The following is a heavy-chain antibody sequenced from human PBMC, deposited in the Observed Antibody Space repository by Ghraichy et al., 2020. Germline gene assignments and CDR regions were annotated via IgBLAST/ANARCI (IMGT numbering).Heavy chain of an antibody. J-gene: IGHJ4*02. V-gene: IGHV3-7*05. Sequence: GESLNISCAASGFTFSGYWMNWVRQAPGKGLEWVANIKQDGSEKNYVASVKGRFTISRDNTDNSLFLHMNSLTAEDTAVYYCTRSSGWCCFDSWGQGTLVTVSS. CDR1: GFTFSGYW. CDR2: IKQDGSEK. D-gene: IGHD6-19*01. CDR3: TRSSGWCCFDS.